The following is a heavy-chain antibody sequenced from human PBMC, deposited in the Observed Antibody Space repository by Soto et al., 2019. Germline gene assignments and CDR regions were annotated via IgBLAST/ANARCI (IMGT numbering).Heavy chain of an antibody. CDR1: GGSISSGDYY. J-gene: IGHJ6*02. CDR3: AIDHYGGNDYYGMDV. D-gene: IGHD4-17*01. Sequence: QVQLQESGPGLVKPSQTLSLTCTVSGGSISSGDYYWSWIRQPPGKGLEWSGYIYYSGSTYYNPSLKSRVTISVDTSKNQFSLKLSSVTAADTAVYYCAIDHYGGNDYYGMDVWGQGTTVTVSS. CDR2: IYYSGST. V-gene: IGHV4-30-4*01.